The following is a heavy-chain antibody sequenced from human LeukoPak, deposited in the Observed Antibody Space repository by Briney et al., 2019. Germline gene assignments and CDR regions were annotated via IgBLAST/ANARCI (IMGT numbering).Heavy chain of an antibody. Sequence: GGSLRLSCAASGFTFSSYAMSWVRQAPGKGLEWVSAISGSGGSTYYADSVKGRFTISRDNSKNTLYLQMNSLRAEDTALYYCARRLGNPGSLGYFELWGRGTLVTVSS. D-gene: IGHD1-26*01. V-gene: IGHV3-23*01. CDR2: ISGSGGST. CDR1: GFTFSSYA. J-gene: IGHJ2*01. CDR3: ARRLGNPGSLGYFEL.